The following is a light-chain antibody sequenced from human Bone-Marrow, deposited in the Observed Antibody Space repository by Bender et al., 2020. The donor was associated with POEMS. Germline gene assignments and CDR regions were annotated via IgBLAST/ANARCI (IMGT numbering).Light chain of an antibody. CDR1: SSTVGSNV. Sequence: QSVLTQPPSASGTPGQRVTISCSGSSSTVGSNVVNWYQQLPGTAPKLLIYSTNQRPSGVPDRFSGSKSGTSASLAISDVQSEDEGDYYCSSWDDSLSGWVFGGGTKLTVL. CDR2: STN. CDR3: SSWDDSLSGWV. J-gene: IGLJ3*02. V-gene: IGLV1-44*01.